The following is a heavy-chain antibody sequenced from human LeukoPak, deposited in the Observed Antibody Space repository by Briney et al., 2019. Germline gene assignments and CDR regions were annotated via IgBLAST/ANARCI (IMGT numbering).Heavy chain of an antibody. D-gene: IGHD6-19*01. J-gene: IGHJ4*02. CDR2: ISSSSSYI. CDR3: ARSTVAGPYFDY. V-gene: IGHV3-21*04. Sequence: GGSLRLSCAASGFTFSSYSMNWVRQAPGKGLEWVSSISSSSSYIYYADSVKGRLTISRDNAKNSLYLQMNSLRAEDTAVYYCARSTVAGPYFDYWGQGTLVTVSS. CDR1: GFTFSSYS.